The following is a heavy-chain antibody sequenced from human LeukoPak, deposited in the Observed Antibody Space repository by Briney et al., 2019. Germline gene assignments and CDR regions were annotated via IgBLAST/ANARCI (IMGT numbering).Heavy chain of an antibody. CDR2: IYYSGST. D-gene: IGHD6-13*01. CDR1: GGSISSSSYY. J-gene: IGHJ4*02. V-gene: IGHV4-39*02. CDR3: ARERGYSSPNPDY. Sequence: SETLSLTCTVSGGSISSSSYYWGWIRQPPGKGLEWIGSIYYSGSTYYNPSLKSRVTISVDTSKNQFSLKLSSATAAATAVYYCARERGYSSPNPDYWGQGTLVTVSS.